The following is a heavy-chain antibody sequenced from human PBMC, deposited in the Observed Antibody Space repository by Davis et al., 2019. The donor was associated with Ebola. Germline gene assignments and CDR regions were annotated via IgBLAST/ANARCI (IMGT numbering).Heavy chain of an antibody. V-gene: IGHV3-21*01. CDR2: ISSSSSYI. CDR3: ARTTRRYYYYGMDV. J-gene: IGHJ6*02. Sequence: GESLKISRAASGFTFSSYSMNWVRQAPGKGLEWVSSISSSSSYIYYADSVKGRFTISRDNAKNSLYLQMNSLRAEDTAVYYCARTTRRYYYYGMDVWGQGTTVTVSS. D-gene: IGHD4-11*01. CDR1: GFTFSSYS.